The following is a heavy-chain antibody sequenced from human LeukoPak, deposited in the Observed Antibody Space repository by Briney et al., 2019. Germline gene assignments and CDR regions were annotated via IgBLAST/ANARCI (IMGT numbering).Heavy chain of an antibody. Sequence: SVKVSCKASGGTFSSYAISWVRQAPGQGLEWMGGIIPIFGTANYAQKFQGRVTITADESTSTAYMELSSLRSEDTAVYYCAREDSYDSSGYYPGDFDYWGQGTLVTVSS. CDR3: AREDSYDSSGYYPGDFDY. CDR2: IIPIFGTA. J-gene: IGHJ4*02. V-gene: IGHV1-69*13. D-gene: IGHD3-22*01. CDR1: GGTFSSYA.